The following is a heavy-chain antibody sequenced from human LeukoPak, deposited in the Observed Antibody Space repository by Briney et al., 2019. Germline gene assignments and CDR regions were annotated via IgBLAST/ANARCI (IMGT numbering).Heavy chain of an antibody. Sequence: ASVQVSCKASGYIFTNYYMHWVRQAPGQGLEWMGIINPSGDSPRYAQKFQGRVTMTRDMSTSTVYMELSSLRSEDTAVYYCARDSGENWFDPWGQGTLVTVSS. CDR1: GYIFTNYY. CDR3: ARDSGENWFDP. CDR2: INPSGDSP. J-gene: IGHJ5*02. D-gene: IGHD3-10*01. V-gene: IGHV1-46*01.